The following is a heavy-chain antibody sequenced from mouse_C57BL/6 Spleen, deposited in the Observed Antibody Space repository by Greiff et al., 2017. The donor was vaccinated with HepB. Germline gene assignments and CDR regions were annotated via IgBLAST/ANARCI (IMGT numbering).Heavy chain of an antibody. D-gene: IGHD3-2*02. CDR3: ARCSSGYYYFDY. CDR1: GYTFTSYW. Sequence: QVHVKQPGAELVKPGASVKMSCKASGYTFTSYWITWVKQRPGQGLEWIGDIYPGSGSTNYNEKFKSKATLTVDTSSSTAYMQLSSLTSEDSAVYYCARCSSGYYYFDYWGQGTTLTVSS. V-gene: IGHV1-55*01. J-gene: IGHJ2*01. CDR2: IYPGSGST.